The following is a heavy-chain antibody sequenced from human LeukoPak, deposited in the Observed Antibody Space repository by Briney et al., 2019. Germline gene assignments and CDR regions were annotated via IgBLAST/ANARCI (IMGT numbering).Heavy chain of an antibody. CDR1: GYTLTELS. D-gene: IGHD2-2*01. J-gene: IGHJ6*02. V-gene: IGHV1-24*01. Sequence: ASVKVSCKVSGYTLTELSMHWVRQAPGKGLEWMGGFDPEDGETIYAQTFQGRVTMTEDTSTDTAYMELNSLRSDDTAVYYCATDPGEIVPAAKGPRGDYCYGMDVWGQGTTVTVSS. CDR3: ATDPGEIVPAAKGPRGDYCYGMDV. CDR2: FDPEDGET.